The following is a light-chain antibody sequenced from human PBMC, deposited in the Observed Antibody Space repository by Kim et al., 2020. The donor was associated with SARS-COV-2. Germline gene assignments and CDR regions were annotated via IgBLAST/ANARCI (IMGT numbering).Light chain of an antibody. CDR3: QQYDDLPIT. CDR1: QDISTY. CDR2: DAS. Sequence: ASVGDRVTITCQASQDISTYLNWYQQKPGKAPKLLIYDASNLETGVPSRFSGSASGTDFTFTITSLQPEDIATYYCQQYDDLPITFGQGTRLEIK. V-gene: IGKV1-33*01. J-gene: IGKJ5*01.